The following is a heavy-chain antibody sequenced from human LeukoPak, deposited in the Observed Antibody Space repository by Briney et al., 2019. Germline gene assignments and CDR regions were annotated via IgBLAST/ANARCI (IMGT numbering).Heavy chain of an antibody. CDR1: GFSFSNYA. D-gene: IGHD3-10*01. CDR3: AKGLRGERLADFDY. CDR2: LSGSDGSTDGST. Sequence: PGGSLRLSCAASGFSFSNYAMSWVRQAPGKGLEWVSGLSGSDGSTDGSTYYADSVRGRFTISRDNSKNTLYLQMNSLRAEDTALYYCAKGLRGERLADFDYWGQGPLVTVSS. J-gene: IGHJ4*02. V-gene: IGHV3-23*01.